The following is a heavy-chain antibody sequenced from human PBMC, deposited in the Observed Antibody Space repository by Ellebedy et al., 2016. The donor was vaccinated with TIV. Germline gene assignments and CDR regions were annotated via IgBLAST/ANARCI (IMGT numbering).Heavy chain of an antibody. CDR3: AREVHDSSTYGWDLDL. Sequence: GESLKISCAASGFTFSGSDMHGGRHATGKGLGWVSAIGTADNTYYADTVKGRFTISRETAKNSLFLQMDNLRSGDTAVYYCAREVHDSSTYGWDLDLWGRGTLVTVSS. V-gene: IGHV3-13*01. CDR2: IGTADNT. CDR1: GFTFSGSD. D-gene: IGHD3-22*01. J-gene: IGHJ2*01.